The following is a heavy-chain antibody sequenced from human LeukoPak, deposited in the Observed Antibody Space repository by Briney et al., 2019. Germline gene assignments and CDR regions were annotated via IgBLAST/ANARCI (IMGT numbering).Heavy chain of an antibody. CDR3: ARHSGEAGGHLLDY. D-gene: IGHD2-8*02. CDR1: GGSISNYY. Sequence: PSETLSLTCSVSGGSISNYYWSWIRQPPGKGLEWIGYIYYGGSTNYNPSLKSRVTISIGTSKNQISLNLNSVTAADTAVYYCARHSGEAGGHLLDYWGQGTLVTVSS. CDR2: IYYGGST. V-gene: IGHV4-59*08. J-gene: IGHJ4*02.